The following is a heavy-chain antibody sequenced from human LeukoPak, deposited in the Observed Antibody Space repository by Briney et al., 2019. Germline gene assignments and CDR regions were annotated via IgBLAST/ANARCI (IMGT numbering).Heavy chain of an antibody. J-gene: IGHJ6*02. V-gene: IGHV1-18*01. D-gene: IGHD2-15*01. Sequence: GASVKVSCKASGYTFNSFGISWVRQAPGQGLEWMGWISAYSGNTHYPEKLQGRLTMTTDTSTSTAYMELRSLRSDDTAIYYCARDTVMMVGSYYYGKDVWGQGTTVTVSS. CDR3: ARDTVMMVGSYYYGKDV. CDR1: GYTFNSFG. CDR2: ISAYSGNT.